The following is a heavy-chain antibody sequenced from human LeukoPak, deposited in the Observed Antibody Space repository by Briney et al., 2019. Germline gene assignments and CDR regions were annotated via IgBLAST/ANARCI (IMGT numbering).Heavy chain of an antibody. Sequence: GGSLRLSCAASGFTFSSNAMSWVRQAPGKGLEWVSAISGSGGSTYYADSVKGRFTISRDNSKNTLYLQMNSLRAEDTAVYYCASYGSGTFYGMDVWGQGTTVTVSS. CDR2: ISGSGGST. V-gene: IGHV3-23*01. CDR3: ASYGSGTFYGMDV. CDR1: GFTFSSNA. J-gene: IGHJ6*02. D-gene: IGHD3-10*01.